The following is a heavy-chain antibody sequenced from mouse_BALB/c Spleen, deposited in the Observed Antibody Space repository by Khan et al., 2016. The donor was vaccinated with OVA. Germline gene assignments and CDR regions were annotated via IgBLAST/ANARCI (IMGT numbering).Heavy chain of an antibody. J-gene: IGHJ2*01. CDR2: IDPASDYT. CDR1: GFNIKDTY. V-gene: IGHV14-3*02. D-gene: IGHD4-1*01. Sequence: VQLKESGAELVKSGASVKLSCTASGFNIKDTYMHWVKQRPEQGLEWIGRIDPASDYTQYDPKFQGKATITADTSSNTAYLQLSSLTSEDTAVYYCATLTGTFDYWGQGTTLTVSS. CDR3: ATLTGTFDY.